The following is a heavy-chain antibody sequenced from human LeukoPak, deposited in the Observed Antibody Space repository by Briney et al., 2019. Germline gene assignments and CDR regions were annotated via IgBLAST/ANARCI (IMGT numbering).Heavy chain of an antibody. D-gene: IGHD6-13*01. Sequence: PSETLSLTCTVSGGSISSSSYYWGWIRQPPGKGLEWIGSIYYSGSTYYNPSLKSRVTISVDTSKNQFSLKLSSVTAADTAVYYCASYSSSWYWDYWGQGTLVTVSS. CDR3: ASYSSSWYWDY. CDR1: GGSISSSSYY. J-gene: IGHJ4*02. V-gene: IGHV4-39*07. CDR2: IYYSGST.